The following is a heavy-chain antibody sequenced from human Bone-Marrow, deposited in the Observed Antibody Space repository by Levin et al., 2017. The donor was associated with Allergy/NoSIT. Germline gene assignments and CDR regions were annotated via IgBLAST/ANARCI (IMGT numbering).Heavy chain of an antibody. CDR1: GFTFSSYA. J-gene: IGHJ4*02. Sequence: GGSLRLSCAASGFTFSSYAMSWVRQAPGKGLEWVSAITNSGSSTYYADSVKGRFTISRDSSKNTLYLQMNSLRAEDTALYYCAKGSGWYVYFDYWGQGTLVTVSS. CDR2: ITNSGSST. D-gene: IGHD6-19*01. V-gene: IGHV3-23*01. CDR3: AKGSGWYVYFDY.